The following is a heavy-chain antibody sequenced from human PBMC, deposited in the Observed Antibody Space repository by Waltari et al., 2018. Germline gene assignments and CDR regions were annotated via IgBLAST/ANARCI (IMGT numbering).Heavy chain of an antibody. D-gene: IGHD1-7*01. CDR3: ARGPLTWNYVRYYFDY. J-gene: IGHJ4*02. CDR1: GFTFSSYW. CDR2: IKQDGSEK. Sequence: EVQLVESGGGLVQPGGSLRLSCAASGFTFSSYWMSWVRQAPGKGLEWVANIKQDGSEKYYVDSVKGRFTISRDNAKNSLYLQMNSLRAEDTAVYYCARGPLTWNYVRYYFDYWGQGTLVTVSS. V-gene: IGHV3-7*01.